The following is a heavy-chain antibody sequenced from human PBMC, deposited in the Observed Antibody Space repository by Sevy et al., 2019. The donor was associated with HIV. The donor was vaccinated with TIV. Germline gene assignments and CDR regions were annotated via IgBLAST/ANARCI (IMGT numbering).Heavy chain of an antibody. CDR1: GYTFTDHY. J-gene: IGHJ4*02. V-gene: IGHV1-46*01. CDR3: ARVESCGGDRYFSDY. D-gene: IGHD2-21*02. CDR2: VNPSGGGT. Sequence: ASVKVSCKASGYTFTDHYIHWVRQAPGQGLECMGIVNPSGGGTNYAQNFQGRVTFTRDTSTSTVYMELSGLRSEDTAVYYCARVESCGGDRYFSDYWGQGTQVTVSS.